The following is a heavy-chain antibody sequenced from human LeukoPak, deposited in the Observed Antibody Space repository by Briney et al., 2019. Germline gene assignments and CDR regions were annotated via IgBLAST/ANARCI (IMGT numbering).Heavy chain of an antibody. Sequence: GGSLRLSCAASGFTFSSYAMSWVRQAPGKGLEWVSAISASGGSTYYADSVKGRFTISRDNPKNTLYLQMNSLRAEDTAVYYCAEVGVPFDSWGQGTLVTVSS. J-gene: IGHJ4*02. CDR1: GFTFSSYA. CDR3: AEVGVPFDS. CDR2: ISASGGST. V-gene: IGHV3-23*01. D-gene: IGHD2-8*01.